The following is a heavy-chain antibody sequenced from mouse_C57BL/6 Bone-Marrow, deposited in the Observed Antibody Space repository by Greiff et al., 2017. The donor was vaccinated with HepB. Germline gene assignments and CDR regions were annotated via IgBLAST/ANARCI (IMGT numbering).Heavy chain of an antibody. Sequence: VQLQESGAELVRPGTSVKMSCKASGYTFTNYWIGWAKRRPGHGLEWIGDIYPGGGYTNYNEKFKGKATLTADKSSSTAYMQFSSLTSEDSAIYYCARREGGYYLYYYAMDYWGQGTSVTVSS. CDR2: IYPGGGYT. J-gene: IGHJ4*01. CDR1: GYTFTNYW. V-gene: IGHV1-63*01. D-gene: IGHD1-1*01. CDR3: ARREGGYYLYYYAMDY.